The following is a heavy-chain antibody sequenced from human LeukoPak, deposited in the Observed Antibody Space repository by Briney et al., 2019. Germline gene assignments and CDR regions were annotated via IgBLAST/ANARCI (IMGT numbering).Heavy chain of an antibody. Sequence: SETLSLTCTVSGYSISSGYYWGWIRQPPGKGLEWIGSIYHSGSTYYNPSLKSRVTISVDTSKNQFSLKLSSVTAADTAVYYCARLYSSSWYNWFGPWGQGTLVTVSS. CDR2: IYHSGST. CDR3: ARLYSSSWYNWFGP. D-gene: IGHD6-13*01. V-gene: IGHV4-38-2*02. J-gene: IGHJ5*02. CDR1: GYSISSGYY.